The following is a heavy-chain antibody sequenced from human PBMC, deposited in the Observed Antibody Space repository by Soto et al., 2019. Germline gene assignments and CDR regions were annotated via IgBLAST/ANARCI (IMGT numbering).Heavy chain of an antibody. CDR3: VRYYDGSANDDAFDI. D-gene: IGHD3-22*01. V-gene: IGHV3-7*02. J-gene: IGHJ3*02. CDR1: GFTFRTSW. CDR2: IMFDGSEK. Sequence: EVQLVESGGGLVQPGGSLRLSCAASGFTFRTSWMSWVRQAPGKGLEWVANIMFDGSEKYYVDSVEGRFTIYRDNAKHQMNLQMNSLSAEDTAVYRCVRYYDGSANDDAFDIWGQGTQVTVSS.